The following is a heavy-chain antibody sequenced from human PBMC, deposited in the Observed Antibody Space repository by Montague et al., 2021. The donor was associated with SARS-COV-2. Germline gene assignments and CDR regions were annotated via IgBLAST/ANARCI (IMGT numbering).Heavy chain of an antibody. J-gene: IGHJ6*02. V-gene: IGHV1-2*04. CDR2: INPNSGGT. CDR1: GYTFTGYY. Sequence: SVKVSCKASGYTFTGYYMHWVRQAPGQGLEWMGWINPNSGGTNYAQKFQGWVTMTRDTSISTAYMELSRLRSDDTAVYYCAREKEVAAGHYYYGMDVWGQGTTVTVSS. CDR3: AREKEVAAGHYYYGMDV. D-gene: IGHD6-13*01.